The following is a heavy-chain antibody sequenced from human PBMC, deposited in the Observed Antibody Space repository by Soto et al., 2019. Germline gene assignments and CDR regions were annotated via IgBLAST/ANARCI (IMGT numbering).Heavy chain of an antibody. CDR3: ARGDGYSSSWYGNWFDP. Sequence: ASVKVSCKASGYTFTSYDINWVRQATGQGLEWMGWMNPNSGNTGYAQKFQGRVTMTRNTSISTAYTELSSLRSEDTAVYYCARGDGYSSSWYGNWFDPWGQGTLVTVSS. CDR2: MNPNSGNT. J-gene: IGHJ5*02. CDR1: GYTFTSYD. D-gene: IGHD6-13*01. V-gene: IGHV1-8*01.